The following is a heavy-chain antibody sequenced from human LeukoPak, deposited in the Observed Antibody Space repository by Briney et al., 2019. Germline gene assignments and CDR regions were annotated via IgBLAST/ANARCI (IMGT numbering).Heavy chain of an antibody. CDR2: IIPIFGIA. V-gene: IGHV1-69*04. Sequence: SVTVSCKASGGTFSSYAISWVRQAPGQGLEWMGRIIPIFGIAKYAQKFQGRVTITADKSTSTAYMELSSLRSEDTAVYYCARGAYYYDSSGPRRSYWYFDLWGRGTLVTVSS. CDR3: ARGAYYYDSSGPRRSYWYFDL. D-gene: IGHD3-22*01. CDR1: GGTFSSYA. J-gene: IGHJ2*01.